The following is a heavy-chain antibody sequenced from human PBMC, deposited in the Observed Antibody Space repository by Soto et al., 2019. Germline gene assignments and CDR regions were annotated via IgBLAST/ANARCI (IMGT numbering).Heavy chain of an antibody. V-gene: IGHV4-30-4*01. CDR1: GGSISSGDYY. J-gene: IGHJ4*02. D-gene: IGHD6-13*01. Sequence: QVQLQESGPGLVKPSQTLSLTCTVSGGSISSGDYYWSWIRQPPGKGLEWMGYIYYSGSTYYNPSLKSRVTISVDTSKNQFSLKLSSVTAADTAVYYCARVYIAAAPIGWYFDYWGQGTLVTVSS. CDR2: IYYSGST. CDR3: ARVYIAAAPIGWYFDY.